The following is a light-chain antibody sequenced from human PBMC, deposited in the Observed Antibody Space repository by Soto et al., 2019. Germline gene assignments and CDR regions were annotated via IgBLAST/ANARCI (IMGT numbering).Light chain of an antibody. Sequence: EIVLTQSPATLSLSPGERATLSRRASQSVSSYLAWYQQKPGQAPRLLIYDASNRATGIPARFSGSGSGTDFTLTISSLEPEDFAVYYCQQRSNWPKTFGQGTKVDI. CDR2: DAS. CDR1: QSVSSY. CDR3: QQRSNWPKT. V-gene: IGKV3-11*01. J-gene: IGKJ1*01.